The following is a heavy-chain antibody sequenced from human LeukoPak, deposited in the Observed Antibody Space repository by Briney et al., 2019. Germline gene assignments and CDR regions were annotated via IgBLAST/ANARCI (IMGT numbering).Heavy chain of an antibody. CDR3: ARNYYDSTGYYGDGVFDI. V-gene: IGHV1-2*02. J-gene: IGHJ3*02. D-gene: IGHD3-22*01. Sequence: ASVKVSCKASGYTFTGYYMHWVRQAPGQGLEWMGWINPNSGGTNYAQKFQGRVTMTRDTSISTVYMELSSLRSDDTAVYYCARNYYDSTGYYGDGVFDIWGQGTMVIVSS. CDR1: GYTFTGYY. CDR2: INPNSGGT.